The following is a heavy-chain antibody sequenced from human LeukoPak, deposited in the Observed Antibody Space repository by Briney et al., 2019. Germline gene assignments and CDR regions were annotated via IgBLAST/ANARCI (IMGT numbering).Heavy chain of an antibody. Sequence: GRSLRLSCAASGFTFSSYGMHWVRQAPGKGLEWVAVIWYDGSNKYYADSVKGRFTISRDNSKNTLYLQMNSLRAEDTAVYYCARDLLYKGAVSPPDYWGQGTLVTVSS. CDR3: ARDLLYKGAVSPPDY. V-gene: IGHV3-33*01. J-gene: IGHJ4*02. CDR2: IWYDGSNK. CDR1: GFTFSSYG. D-gene: IGHD6-19*01.